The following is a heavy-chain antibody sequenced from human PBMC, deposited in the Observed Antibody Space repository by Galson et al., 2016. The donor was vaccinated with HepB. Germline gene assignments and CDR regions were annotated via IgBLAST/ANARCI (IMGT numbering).Heavy chain of an antibody. D-gene: IGHD6-13*01. Sequence: ETLSLTCSVSGGSISSSSSSFFWSWIRQPPGQGLEWIGSVSHTGSTYYNPSLRGRVTFSVDTSKNQFSLKLTSMTAADTAVYFCARRARAAGGLSPAFDFWGQGTLVTVSS. CDR2: VSHTGST. V-gene: IGHV4-39*07. CDR3: ARRARAAGGLSPAFDF. CDR1: GGSISSSSSSFF. J-gene: IGHJ3*01.